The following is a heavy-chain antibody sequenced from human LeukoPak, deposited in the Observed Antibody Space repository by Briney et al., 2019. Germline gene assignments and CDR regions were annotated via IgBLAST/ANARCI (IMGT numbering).Heavy chain of an antibody. Sequence: ASVKVSCKASGGTFSIYSISWVRQAPGQGLEWMGGIIPILGIANFAQKFKGRVTIRVEKSTSTAYMELSRLRSEDTAVYYCARDKGMVAARRFPDYWGQGTLVTVSS. V-gene: IGHV1-69*10. CDR1: GGTFSIYS. CDR2: IIPILGIA. CDR3: ARDKGMVAARRFPDY. D-gene: IGHD6-13*01. J-gene: IGHJ4*02.